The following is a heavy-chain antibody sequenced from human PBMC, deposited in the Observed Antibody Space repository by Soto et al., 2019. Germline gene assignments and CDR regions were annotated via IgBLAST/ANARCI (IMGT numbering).Heavy chain of an antibody. Sequence: EVQLLESGGGLVQRGGSLRLSCAASGFTFSSYAMSWVRQAPGKGLEWVSAISGSGGSTYYADSVKGRFTISRDNSKNTLYLQMNSLRAEDTAVYYCAKGESYYYYGMDVWGQGTTVTVSS. V-gene: IGHV3-23*01. CDR2: ISGSGGST. CDR3: AKGESYYYYGMDV. J-gene: IGHJ6*02. CDR1: GFTFSSYA.